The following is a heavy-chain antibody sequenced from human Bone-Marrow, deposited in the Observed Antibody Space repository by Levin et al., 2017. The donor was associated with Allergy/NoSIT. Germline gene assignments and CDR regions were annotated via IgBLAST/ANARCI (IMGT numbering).Heavy chain of an antibody. J-gene: IGHJ3*01. D-gene: IGHD3-10*01. V-gene: IGHV3-74*01. CDR2: INGDGSST. Sequence: GESLKISCATSGFTFRSYWMHWVRQVPGKGPVWVSRINGDGSSTSYADSVKGRFTISRDNAKNTLYLQMNSLRVEDTAVYYCARAGVSGSGIRGAFDLWGQGTMVTVSS. CDR1: GFTFRSYW. CDR3: ARAGVSGSGIRGAFDL.